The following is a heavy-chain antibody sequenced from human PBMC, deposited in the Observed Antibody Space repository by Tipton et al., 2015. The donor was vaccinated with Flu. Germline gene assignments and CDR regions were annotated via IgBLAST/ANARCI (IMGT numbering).Heavy chain of an antibody. CDR1: GGSFSGYY. Sequence: TLSLTCAVYGGSFSGYYWSWIRQPPGKGLEWIGEINHSGSTNYNPSLKSRVTISVDTSKNQFSLKLSSVTAADTAVYYCARGGDSGGGYTYWGQGTRVTVSS. V-gene: IGHV4-34*01. J-gene: IGHJ4*02. CDR3: ARGGDSGGGYTY. D-gene: IGHD6-19*01. CDR2: INHSGST.